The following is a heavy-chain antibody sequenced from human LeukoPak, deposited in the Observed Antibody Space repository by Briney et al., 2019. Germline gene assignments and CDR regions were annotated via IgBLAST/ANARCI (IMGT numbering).Heavy chain of an antibody. D-gene: IGHD5-12*01. V-gene: IGHV4-39*01. CDR2: VYYSGST. CDR3: ARQAISGYDPPPFDS. CDR1: GVSIRSSTYY. J-gene: IGHJ4*02. Sequence: SETLSLTCTVSGVSIRSSTYYWGWIRQPPGKGLDWIGNVYYSGSTYYNPSLKSRVTISVDRSKNQISLKLNSVTAADTAVYYCARQAISGYDPPPFDSWGQGTLVTVSS.